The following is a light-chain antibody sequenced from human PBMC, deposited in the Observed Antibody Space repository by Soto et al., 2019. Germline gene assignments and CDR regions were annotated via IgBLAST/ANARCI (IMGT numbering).Light chain of an antibody. J-gene: IGKJ1*01. CDR3: QQYGSSPRT. V-gene: IGKV3-20*01. CDR2: GAS. CDR1: QTVSSSS. Sequence: IVFSQSPSTLSLSPGERATLSCRASQTVSSSSLAWYQQKPGQAPRLLIFGASTRAAGFPDRFSGSGSGTDFTLTISRLEPEDFAVYYCQQYGSSPRTFGQGTKVDI.